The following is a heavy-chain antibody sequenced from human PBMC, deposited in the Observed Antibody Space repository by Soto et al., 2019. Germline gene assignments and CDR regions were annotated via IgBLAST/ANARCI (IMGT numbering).Heavy chain of an antibody. D-gene: IGHD3-22*01. J-gene: IGHJ4*02. Sequence: ASVKVSRKASGYTFTGYYMHWVRQAPGQGLEWMGWTNPNSGGTNYAQKFQGWVTMTRGTSISTAYMELSRLRSDDTAVYYCARGKRYDSSGYYLTAFDYWGQGTLVTVSS. CDR3: ARGKRYDSSGYYLTAFDY. V-gene: IGHV1-2*04. CDR1: GYTFTGYY. CDR2: TNPNSGGT.